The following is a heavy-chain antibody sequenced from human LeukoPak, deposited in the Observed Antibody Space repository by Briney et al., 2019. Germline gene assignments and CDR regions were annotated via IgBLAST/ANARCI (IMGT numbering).Heavy chain of an antibody. CDR1: GFRFDDYA. D-gene: IGHD4-17*01. CDR2: ISGDGGSS. CDR3: AKPTAMTTPYYFNS. J-gene: IGHJ4*02. Sequence: GGSQRLSCAASGFRFDDYAMHWVRQGPGQGLEWVSIISGDGGSSDYTGSVKGRFTISRDNSKNSLYLQMNNLRAEDSAFYYCAKPTAMTTPYYFNSWGQGTLVTVSS. V-gene: IGHV3-43*02.